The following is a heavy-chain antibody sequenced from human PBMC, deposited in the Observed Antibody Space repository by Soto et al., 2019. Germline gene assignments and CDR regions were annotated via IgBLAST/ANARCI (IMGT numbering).Heavy chain of an antibody. CDR3: ARVSAFYDYVWGSADYYGMDV. D-gene: IGHD3-16*01. CDR1: GYTFTSYG. Sequence: GASVKVSCKASGYTFTSYGISWVRQAPGQGLEWMGWISAYNGNTNYAQKLQGRVTMTTDTSTSTAYMELRSLRSDDTAVYYCARVSAFYDYVWGSADYYGMDVGGQGTRVTVSS. CDR2: ISAYNGNT. V-gene: IGHV1-18*01. J-gene: IGHJ6*02.